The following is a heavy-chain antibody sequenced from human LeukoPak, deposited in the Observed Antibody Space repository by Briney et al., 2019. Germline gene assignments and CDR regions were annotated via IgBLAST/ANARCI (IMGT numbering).Heavy chain of an antibody. V-gene: IGHV4-39*01. CDR1: GGSINSHSYY. CDR3: VRHVSTNTGYFDS. D-gene: IGHD5-24*01. J-gene: IGHJ4*02. Sequence: SETLSLTCTVSGGSINSHSYYWGWIRQPPGKGLEWIGSVYYDGTSYSNPSLQSRAAVFVDTSRDQFSLDLSFVTAADTALYYCVRHVSTNTGYFDSSGQGTLVSVSS. CDR2: VYYDGTS.